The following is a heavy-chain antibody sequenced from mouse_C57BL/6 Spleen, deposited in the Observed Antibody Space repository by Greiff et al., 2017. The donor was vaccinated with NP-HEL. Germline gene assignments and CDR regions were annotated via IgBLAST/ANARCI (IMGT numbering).Heavy chain of an antibody. J-gene: IGHJ1*03. Sequence: EVKLLESGPGLVKPSQSLSLTCSVTGYSITSGYYWNWIRQFPGNKLEWMGYISYDGSNNYNPSLKNRISITRDTSKNQFFLKLNSVTTEDTATYYCARPSNFWYFDVWGTGTTVTVSS. D-gene: IGHD2-5*01. CDR2: ISYDGSN. CDR3: ARPSNFWYFDV. CDR1: GYSITSGYY. V-gene: IGHV3-6*01.